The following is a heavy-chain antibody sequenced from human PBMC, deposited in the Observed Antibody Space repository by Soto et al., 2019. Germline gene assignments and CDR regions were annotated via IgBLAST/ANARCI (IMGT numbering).Heavy chain of an antibody. J-gene: IGHJ5*02. D-gene: IGHD6-6*01. CDR2: IIPILGIA. V-gene: IGHV1-69*04. Sequence: SVKVSCKASGGTFSSYTISWVRQAPGQGLEWMGRIIPILGIANYAQKFQGRVTITADKSTSTAYMELSSLRSEDTAVYYCARDLGSSPKNWFDPWGQGTLVTVSS. CDR3: ARDLGSSPKNWFDP. CDR1: GGTFSSYT.